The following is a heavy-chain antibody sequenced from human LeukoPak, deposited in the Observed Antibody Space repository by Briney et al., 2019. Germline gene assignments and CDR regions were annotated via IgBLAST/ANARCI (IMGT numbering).Heavy chain of an antibody. CDR1: GGSIGSSSYY. D-gene: IGHD5-12*01. CDR2: IYYSGST. CDR3: AREVGGYDSPFDY. Sequence: PSETLSLTXTVSGGSIGSSSYYWGWICQPPGKGLEWIGSIYYSGSTHYNPSLKSRVTISVDTSKNQFSLKLSSVTAADTAVYYCAREVGGYDSPFDYWGQGTLVTVSS. J-gene: IGHJ4*02. V-gene: IGHV4-39*02.